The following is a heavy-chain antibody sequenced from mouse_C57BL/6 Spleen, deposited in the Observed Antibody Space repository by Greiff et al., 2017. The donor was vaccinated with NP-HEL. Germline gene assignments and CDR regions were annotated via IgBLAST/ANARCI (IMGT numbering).Heavy chain of an antibody. D-gene: IGHD1-1*01. J-gene: IGHJ3*01. Sequence: QVQLQQPGAELVRPGSSVKLSCKASGYTFTSYWMHWVKQRPIQGLEWIGNIDPSDSETHYNQKFKDKATLTVDKSSSTAYMQLSSLTSEDSAVYYCARVRFEYYGSPWLAYGGQVTLVTVAA. CDR3: ARVRFEYYGSPWLAY. CDR2: IDPSDSET. V-gene: IGHV1-52*01. CDR1: GYTFTSYW.